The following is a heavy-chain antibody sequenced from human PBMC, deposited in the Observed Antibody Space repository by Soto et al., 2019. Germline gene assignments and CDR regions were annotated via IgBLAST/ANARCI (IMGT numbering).Heavy chain of an antibody. CDR2: IIPIFGTA. D-gene: IGHD3-3*01. V-gene: IGHV1-69*13. CDR3: ARKVYYDFWSADYNTPYYYYYGMDV. CDR1: GGTFSSYA. J-gene: IGHJ6*02. Sequence: ASVKVSCKASGGTFSSYAISWVRQAPGQGLEWMGGIIPIFGTANYAQKFQGRVTITADESTSTAYMELSSLRSGDTAVYYCARKVYYDFWSADYNTPYYYYYGMDVWGQGTRVTVAS.